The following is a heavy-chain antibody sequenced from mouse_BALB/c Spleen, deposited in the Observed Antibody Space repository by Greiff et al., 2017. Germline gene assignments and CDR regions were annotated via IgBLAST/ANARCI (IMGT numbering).Heavy chain of an antibody. CDR2: IRNKANGYTT. V-gene: IGHV7-3*02. CDR1: GFTFTDYY. J-gene: IGHJ2*01. Sequence: EVQGVESGGGLVQPGGSLRLSCATSGFTFTDYYMSWVRQPPGKALEWLGFIRNKANGYTTEYSASVKGRFTISRDNSQSIPYLQMNTLRAEDSATYYCARDKADGYYRSFDYWGQGTTLTVSS. CDR3: ARDKADGYYRSFDY. D-gene: IGHD2-3*01.